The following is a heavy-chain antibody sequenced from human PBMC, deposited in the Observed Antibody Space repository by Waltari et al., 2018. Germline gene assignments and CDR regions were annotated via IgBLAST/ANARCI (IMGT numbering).Heavy chain of an antibody. CDR2: ISGSGGST. J-gene: IGHJ4*02. CDR1: GFTFTSYT. V-gene: IGHV3-23*04. Sequence: EVQLVDSGGGLVQPGGSLRLSCAASGFTFTSYTMSWVRQAPGKGLEWVSSISGSGGSTYYADSVKGRFTISRDNSKNTLYLQMNSLRAEDTAIYYCAKDSGWAGYYFDYWGQGTLVTVSS. CDR3: AKDSGWAGYYFDY. D-gene: IGHD6-19*01.